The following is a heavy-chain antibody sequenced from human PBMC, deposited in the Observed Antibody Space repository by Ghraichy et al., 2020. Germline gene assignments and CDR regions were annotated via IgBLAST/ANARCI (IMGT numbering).Heavy chain of an antibody. J-gene: IGHJ4*02. Sequence: SETLTLTCTVSGDSISNYSWSWIRQPAGKGLEWIGRVSTSGSTNYNPSLNYSPSLKSRVTVSLDTSKKQFSLKLSFVTAADTAVYYCARERSVVGAPWIYYCDYWGQGILVTVSS. D-gene: IGHD1-26*01. V-gene: IGHV4-59*12. CDR3: ARERSVVGAPWIYYCDY. CDR2: VSTSGST. CDR1: GDSISNYS.